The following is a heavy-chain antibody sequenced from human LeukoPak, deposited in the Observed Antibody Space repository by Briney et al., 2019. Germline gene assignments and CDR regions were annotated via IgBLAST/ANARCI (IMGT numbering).Heavy chain of an antibody. CDR2: IYYSGST. CDR3: AREGNYDSSGPDAFDI. J-gene: IGHJ3*02. D-gene: IGHD3-22*01. V-gene: IGHV4-31*03. CDR1: GGSISSGGYY. Sequence: TLSLTCTVSGGSISSGGYYWSWIRQHPGKGLERIGYIYYSGSTYYNPSLKSRVTISVDTSKNQFSLKLSSVTAADTAVYYCAREGNYDSSGPDAFDIWGQGTMVTVSS.